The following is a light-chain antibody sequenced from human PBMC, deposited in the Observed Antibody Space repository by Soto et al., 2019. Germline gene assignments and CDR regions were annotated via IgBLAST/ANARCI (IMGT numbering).Light chain of an antibody. CDR2: EVS. V-gene: IGLV2-14*01. CDR3: SSYTTTTRL. Sequence: QSALTQPASVSGSPGQSITISCTGTSSDIGSNNYVSWFQQRPGKAPTLIIYEVSNRPSGVSTHFSGSKSGNTASLTISGLLPEDEAAYYGSSYTTTTRLFGGGTKLTVL. CDR1: SSDIGSNNY. J-gene: IGLJ3*02.